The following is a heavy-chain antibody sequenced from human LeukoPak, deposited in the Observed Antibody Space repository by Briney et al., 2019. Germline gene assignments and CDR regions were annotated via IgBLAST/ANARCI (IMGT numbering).Heavy chain of an antibody. CDR3: ARWEVRLNAFEM. CDR2: IYSSGDT. D-gene: IGHD3-10*01. J-gene: IGHJ3*02. V-gene: IGHV3-53*05. CDR1: GFIVSSNY. Sequence: GGSLRLSCTVSGFIVSSNYMSWVRQDPGKGLEWVSVIYSSGDTYYADSVRGRFTISRDTSKNTLYLQMDSLRVDDTAVYYCARWEVRLNAFEMWGQGTMVTVSS.